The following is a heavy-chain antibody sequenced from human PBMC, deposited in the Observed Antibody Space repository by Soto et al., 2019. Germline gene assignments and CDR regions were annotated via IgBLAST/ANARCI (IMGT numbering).Heavy chain of an antibody. CDR3: AKGPLGSGWYYFQH. CDR2: ISGSGGST. V-gene: IGHV3-23*01. D-gene: IGHD6-19*01. CDR1: GFTFISYA. Sequence: PGGSLRLSCAASGFTFISYAMSWVRQAPWKGLEWVSAISGSGGSTYYADSVKGRFTISRDNSKNTLYLQMNSLRAEDTAVYYCAKGPLGSGWYYFQHWGQGTLVTVSS. J-gene: IGHJ1*01.